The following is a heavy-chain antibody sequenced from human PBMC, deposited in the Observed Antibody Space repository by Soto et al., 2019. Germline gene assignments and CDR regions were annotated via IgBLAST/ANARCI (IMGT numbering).Heavy chain of an antibody. CDR1: GYTFTSYG. V-gene: IGHV1-69*13. Sequence: SVKPSCKASGYTFTSYGLIWLRQAPGQGLEWMGGIIPIFGTANYAQKFQGRVTITADESTSTAYMELSSLRSEDTAVYYCARDKTIAVARSYYYGMDVWGQGTTVTVSS. CDR2: IIPIFGTA. J-gene: IGHJ6*02. CDR3: ARDKTIAVARSYYYGMDV. D-gene: IGHD6-19*01.